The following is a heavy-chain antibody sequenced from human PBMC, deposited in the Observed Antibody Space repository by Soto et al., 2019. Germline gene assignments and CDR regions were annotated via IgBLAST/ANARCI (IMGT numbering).Heavy chain of an antibody. CDR1: GYAFTSYY. V-gene: IGHV1-46*03. J-gene: IGHJ4*02. CDR3: TLASFDY. CDR2: INPSDGST. Sequence: QVQLVQSGAEVKEPGASVTVSCKASGYAFTSYYIHWVRQAPGQGLEWVGIINPSDGSTSYPHNFQGRVSMTRDKSTSTVYMDLSRLRSEDTAMYYCTLASFDYWGQGTQVTVSP.